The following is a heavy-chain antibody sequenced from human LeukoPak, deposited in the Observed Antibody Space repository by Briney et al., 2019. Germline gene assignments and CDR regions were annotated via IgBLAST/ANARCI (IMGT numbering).Heavy chain of an antibody. CDR1: GGFFSGYY. Sequence: PSETLSLTCAVYGGFFSGYYWTWIRQPPGKGLEWIGEITHSGSTKYNPSLKSRVTISVDTSKNQFSLKLSSVTAADTAVYYCARGSATGLAYWGQGTLVTVSS. CDR2: ITHSGST. D-gene: IGHD1-1*01. J-gene: IGHJ4*02. V-gene: IGHV4-34*01. CDR3: ARGSATGLAY.